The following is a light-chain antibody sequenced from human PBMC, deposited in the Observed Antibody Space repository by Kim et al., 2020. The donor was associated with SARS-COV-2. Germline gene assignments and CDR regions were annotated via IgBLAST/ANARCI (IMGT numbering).Light chain of an antibody. Sequence: EIVMTQSPATLSVSPGERVILSCRASQDIRNNLVWYQQQPGQAPRLLIHGASIRAACIPARFSGSGSETEFTLTISSLQSEDFAVYYCQQYESWPPLTFGGGTKVEIK. CDR2: GAS. CDR3: QQYESWPPLT. CDR1: QDIRNN. J-gene: IGKJ4*01. V-gene: IGKV3-15*01.